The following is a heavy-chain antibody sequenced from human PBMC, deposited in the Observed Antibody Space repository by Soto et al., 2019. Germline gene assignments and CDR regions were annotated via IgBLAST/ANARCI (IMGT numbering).Heavy chain of an antibody. CDR2: ISGSGGST. D-gene: IGHD2-15*01. V-gene: IGHV3-23*01. CDR3: AKGHLVVVVAAHLDAFDI. CDR1: GFTFSSYA. J-gene: IGHJ3*02. Sequence: EVQLLESGGGLVQPGGSLRLSCAASGFTFSSYAMSWVRQAPGKGLEWVSAISGSGGSTYYADSVKGRFTISRDNSKNTLYLQMNSLRAEDTAVYYCAKGHLVVVVAAHLDAFDIWGQGTMVTVSS.